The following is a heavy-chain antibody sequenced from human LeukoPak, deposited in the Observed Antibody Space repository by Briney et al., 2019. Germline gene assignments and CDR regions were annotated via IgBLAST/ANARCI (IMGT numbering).Heavy chain of an antibody. V-gene: IGHV4-39*07. Sequence: SETLSLTCTVSGGSISSSSYYWGWIRQPPGKGLEWIGSIYYSGSTYYNPSLKSRVTMSVDTSKNQFSLKLSSVTAADTAVYYCARDLPSSSSSSYYYYYMDVWGKGTTVTVSS. J-gene: IGHJ6*03. CDR2: IYYSGST. CDR3: ARDLPSSSSSSYYYYYMDV. D-gene: IGHD6-6*01. CDR1: GGSISSSSYY.